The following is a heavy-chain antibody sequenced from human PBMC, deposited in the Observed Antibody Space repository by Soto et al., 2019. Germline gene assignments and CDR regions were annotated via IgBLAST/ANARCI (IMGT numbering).Heavy chain of an antibody. Sequence: EVQLVESGGGLVKPGGSLRLSCAASGFTFNNYNMNWVRQAPGKGLEWVSSIGTSSSYIYYADSLKGRFTISRDNAENSLYQQMNSLRAEDTAVYYCSGVLTGTPNYYYMDVWGEGTTVTVSS. CDR1: GFTFNNYN. CDR2: IGTSSSYI. D-gene: IGHD2-15*01. V-gene: IGHV3-21*01. CDR3: SGVLTGTPNYYYMDV. J-gene: IGHJ6*03.